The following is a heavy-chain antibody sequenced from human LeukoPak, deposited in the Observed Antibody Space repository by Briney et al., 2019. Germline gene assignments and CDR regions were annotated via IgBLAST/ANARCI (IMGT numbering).Heavy chain of an antibody. CDR2: IYHTGST. CDR3: ARAGWIITSGIDY. V-gene: IGHV4-38-2*01. J-gene: IGHJ4*02. D-gene: IGHD3-10*01. Sequence: SETLSLTCGVSGYSISRGYYWGWIRQPPGEGLEWIGTIYHTGSTYYTPSLGSRVTISVDTSKNEFSLNLNSVTAADTAVYYCARAGWIITSGIDYWGQGALVTVSS. CDR1: GYSISRGYY.